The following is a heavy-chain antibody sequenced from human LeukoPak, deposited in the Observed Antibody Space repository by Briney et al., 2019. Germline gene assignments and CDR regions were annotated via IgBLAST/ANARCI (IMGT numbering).Heavy chain of an antibody. CDR3: ARGDSSGWYYFAY. CDR2: ISYDGSNK. Sequence: GRSLRLSCAASGFTFSSYAMHWVRQAPGKGLEWVAVISYDGSNKYYADSVKGRFTISRDNSKNTLYLQMNSLRAEDTAVYYCARGDSSGWYYFAYWGQGTLVTVSS. J-gene: IGHJ4*02. CDR1: GFTFSSYA. V-gene: IGHV3-30-3*01. D-gene: IGHD6-19*01.